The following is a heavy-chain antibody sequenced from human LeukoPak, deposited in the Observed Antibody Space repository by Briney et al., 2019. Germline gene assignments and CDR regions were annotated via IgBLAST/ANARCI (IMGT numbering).Heavy chain of an antibody. V-gene: IGHV1-2*02. J-gene: IGHJ5*02. CDR1: GYTFTSYY. D-gene: IGHD2-2*01. CDR2: INPNSGGT. Sequence: APVKVSCKASGYTFTSYYMHWVRQAPGQGLEWMGWINPNSGGTNYAHKFQGRVTMTRDTSISTAYMELSRLRSDDTAAYYCARGHVRYCSSTSCSGGWFDPWGQGTLVTVSS. CDR3: ARGHVRYCSSTSCSGGWFDP.